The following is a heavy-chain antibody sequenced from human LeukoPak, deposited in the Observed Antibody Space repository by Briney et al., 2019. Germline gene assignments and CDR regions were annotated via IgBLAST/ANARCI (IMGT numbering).Heavy chain of an antibody. D-gene: IGHD2-21*02. Sequence: GGSLRLSCAASGFTFSSYEMNWVRQAPGKGLEWVSYISSSGSTIYYADSVKGRFTISRDNSKNTLYLQMNSLRAEDTAVYYCAKVAYCGGDCLSYFDYWGQGTLVTVSS. J-gene: IGHJ4*02. CDR3: AKVAYCGGDCLSYFDY. V-gene: IGHV3-48*03. CDR2: ISSSGSTI. CDR1: GFTFSSYE.